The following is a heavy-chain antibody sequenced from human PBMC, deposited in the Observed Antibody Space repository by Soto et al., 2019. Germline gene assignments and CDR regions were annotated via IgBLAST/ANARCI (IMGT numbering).Heavy chain of an antibody. V-gene: IGHV2-5*02. D-gene: IGHD6-19*01. J-gene: IGHJ4*02. CDR1: GFSLSTSGAG. Sequence: QITLKESGPTLVKPTQTLTLTCTFSGFSLSTSGAGVGWIRQPPGEALEWLALIFWDDDKRYTASLTSSLTITKASSKNQVVLTMTNMDPVDPATYYCAHRNLASSGCYSYWGKGTLVTVSS. CDR2: IFWDDDK. CDR3: AHRNLASSGCYSY.